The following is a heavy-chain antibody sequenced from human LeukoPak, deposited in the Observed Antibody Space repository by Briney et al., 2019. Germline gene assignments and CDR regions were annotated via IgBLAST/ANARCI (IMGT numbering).Heavy chain of an antibody. CDR2: IWYDGSNK. D-gene: IGHD6-19*01. Sequence: GGSLRLSCAASGFTFSNYALSWVRQAPGKGLEWVAVIWYDGSNKYYADSVKGRFTISRDNSKNTLYLQMNSLRAEDTAVYYCAREIQWLADLDYWGQGTLVTVSS. CDR3: AREIQWLADLDY. CDR1: GFTFSNYA. V-gene: IGHV3-33*08. J-gene: IGHJ4*02.